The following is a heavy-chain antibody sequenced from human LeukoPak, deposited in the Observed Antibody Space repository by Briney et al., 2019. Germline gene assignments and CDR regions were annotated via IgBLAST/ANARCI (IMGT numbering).Heavy chain of an antibody. Sequence: NPGGSLRLSCAASGFTFSSYSMNWVRQAPGKGLEWVSSISSSSSYIYYADSVKGRFTISRDNAKNSLYLQMNSLRAEDTAVYYCARTKRAGYSHFDYWGQGTLVTVSS. CDR1: GFTFSSYS. D-gene: IGHD3-9*01. CDR3: ARTKRAGYSHFDY. J-gene: IGHJ4*02. V-gene: IGHV3-21*01. CDR2: ISSSSSYI.